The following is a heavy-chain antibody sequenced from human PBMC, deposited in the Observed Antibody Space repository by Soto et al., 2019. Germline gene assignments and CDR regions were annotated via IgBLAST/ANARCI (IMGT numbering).Heavy chain of an antibody. Sequence: EVQLVESGGGLVKPGGSLRLSCAVSGFTFSSCTMNWVRQAPGKGLEWVSSISGGGSVYYADSVKGRFTNSTDNAKNSLYLQTNGLRTEDTAVYYCGREVQPVVRREYDSWGQGTLVTVSS. V-gene: IGHV3-21*01. J-gene: IGHJ4*02. CDR3: GREVQPVVRREYDS. CDR1: GFTFSSCT. CDR2: ISGGGSV. D-gene: IGHD1-1*01.